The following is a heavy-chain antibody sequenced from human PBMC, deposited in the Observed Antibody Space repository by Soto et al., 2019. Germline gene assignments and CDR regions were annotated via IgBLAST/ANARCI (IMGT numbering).Heavy chain of an antibody. V-gene: IGHV3-30-3*01. D-gene: IGHD6-19*01. CDR3: ARDEHIAVAGTCDY. J-gene: IGHJ4*02. CDR1: GFTLSSYG. CDR2: ISYDGGNK. Sequence: QVQLVESGGGVVQPGRSLRLSCAASGFTLSSYGFHWVRQAPGKGLEWVAVISYDGGNKYYADSVKGRFTISRDNSKNTLYLQMNSLRPEDTAVYYCARDEHIAVAGTCDYWGQGTLVTVSS.